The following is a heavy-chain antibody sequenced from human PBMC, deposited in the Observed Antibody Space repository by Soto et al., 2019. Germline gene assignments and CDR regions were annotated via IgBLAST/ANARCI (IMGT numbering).Heavy chain of an antibody. Sequence: PGESLKISCQGSGHSFANYWIAWVRQMPGKGLEWVGVIYPGDSDTRYSPSFRGQVTISADKSISHVYLQWSSLKASDTAMYYCARNRLRQYYYGMDVWGQGTTVTVSS. J-gene: IGHJ6*02. CDR3: ARNRLRQYYYGMDV. V-gene: IGHV5-51*01. CDR2: IYPGDSDT. CDR1: GHSFANYW. D-gene: IGHD3-10*01.